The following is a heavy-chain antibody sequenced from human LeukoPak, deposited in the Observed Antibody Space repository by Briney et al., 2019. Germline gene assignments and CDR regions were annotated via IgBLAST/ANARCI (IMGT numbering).Heavy chain of an antibody. CDR3: ARVGRRGYRVNNWFDP. V-gene: IGHV4-30-2*01. CDR1: VGSISSGGYS. Sequence: SQTLSLTCAVSVGSISSGGYSWSWIRQPPGKGLEWIREINHSGSTNYNPSLKSQVTISVDTSKNQFSLKLSSVTAADTAVYYCARVGRRGYRVNNWFDPWGQGTLVTVSS. D-gene: IGHD5-18*01. J-gene: IGHJ5*02. CDR2: INHSGST.